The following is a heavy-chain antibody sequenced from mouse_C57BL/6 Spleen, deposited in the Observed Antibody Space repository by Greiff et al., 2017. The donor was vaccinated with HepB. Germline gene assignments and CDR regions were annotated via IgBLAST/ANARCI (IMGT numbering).Heavy chain of an antibody. Sequence: EVKLQESGPGLVKPSQSLSLTCSVTGYSITSGYYWNWIRQFPGNKLEWMGYISYDGSNNYNPSLKNRISITRDTSKNQFFLKLNSVTTEDTATYYCARDGTTVVAREYYFDYWGQGTTLTVSS. CDR3: ARDGTTVVAREYYFDY. V-gene: IGHV3-6*01. D-gene: IGHD1-1*01. J-gene: IGHJ2*01. CDR1: GYSITSGYY. CDR2: ISYDGSN.